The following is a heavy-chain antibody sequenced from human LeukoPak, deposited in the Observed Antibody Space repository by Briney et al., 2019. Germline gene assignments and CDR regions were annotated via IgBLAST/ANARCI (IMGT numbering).Heavy chain of an antibody. CDR3: ARDKGYNSAY. J-gene: IGHJ4*02. Sequence: GGSLRLSCAASGFTFSSYWMTGVRQTPGKGLEWVANIRMDGGEQYYMDSVEGRFTISRDNAKNSLYLQMYSLRPEDTAVYYCARDKGYNSAYWGRGTLVTVSS. CDR1: GFTFSSYW. D-gene: IGHD5-24*01. V-gene: IGHV3-7*01. CDR2: IRMDGGEQ.